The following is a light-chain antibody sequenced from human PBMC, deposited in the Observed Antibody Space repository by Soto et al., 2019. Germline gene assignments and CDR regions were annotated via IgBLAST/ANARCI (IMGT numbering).Light chain of an antibody. CDR2: DTS. V-gene: IGKV3-15*01. J-gene: IGKJ4*01. Sequence: EVVMTQSPDTLSVSPGDVATLSCRASQNVHSDLAWYQQKPGQDPRLVIYDTSTRATDIPVRFTGGGSGTEFTLTISSLKSEDFAVYYCQQYNNWPLTFGGGTKVEIK. CDR1: QNVHSD. CDR3: QQYNNWPLT.